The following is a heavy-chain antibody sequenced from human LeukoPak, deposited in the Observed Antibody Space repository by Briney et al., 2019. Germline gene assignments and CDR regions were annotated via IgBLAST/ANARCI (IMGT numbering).Heavy chain of an antibody. D-gene: IGHD5-18*01. J-gene: IGHJ6*02. CDR1: GFTFTTYW. CDR3: ARDAVDTANAV. CDR2: INSDGSIT. V-gene: IGHV3-74*01. Sequence: GKSLRLSCAASGFTFTTYWMHWVRQAPGKGLVWVSHINSDGSITSYADSVKGRFTISRDNAKNTLYLQMNSLRAEDTAVYYCARDAVDTANAVWGQGTTVTVSS.